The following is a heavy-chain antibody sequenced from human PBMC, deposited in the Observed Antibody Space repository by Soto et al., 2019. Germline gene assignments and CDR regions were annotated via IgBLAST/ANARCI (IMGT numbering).Heavy chain of an antibody. V-gene: IGHV3-7*01. CDR3: ARIGWGYDYVWGRYFDY. Sequence: GGSLRLSCAASAFSFSSHWVSWVRQAPGKGLEWVANIKEDGSEKYYVDSVKGRFTISRDNAKNSVYLQMTSLRVEDTAVYYCARIGWGYDYVWGRYFDYWGQGTLVTVSS. CDR1: AFSFSSHW. CDR2: IKEDGSEK. D-gene: IGHD3-16*01. J-gene: IGHJ4*02.